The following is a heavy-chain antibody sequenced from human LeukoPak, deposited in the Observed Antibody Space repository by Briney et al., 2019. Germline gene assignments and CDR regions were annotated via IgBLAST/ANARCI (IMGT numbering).Heavy chain of an antibody. CDR1: GFTFSSYA. V-gene: IGHV3-23*03. J-gene: IGHJ4*02. CDR3: ARALWDY. D-gene: IGHD3-16*01. CDR2: IYSDGNT. Sequence: GGSLRLSCAASGFTFSSYAMSWVRQAPGKGLEWVSVIYSDGNTYYADSVRGRFTISRDNSKNTVYLQMNSLRAEDTAFYYCARALWDYWGQGTLVTVSS.